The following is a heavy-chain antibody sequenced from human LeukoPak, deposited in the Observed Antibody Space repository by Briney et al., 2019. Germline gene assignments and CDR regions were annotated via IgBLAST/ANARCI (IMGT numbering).Heavy chain of an antibody. J-gene: IGHJ4*02. D-gene: IGHD2-2*01. V-gene: IGHV3-23*01. CDR2: ISGSGGST. CDR1: GFTFSSYA. CDR3: ASRGFVVVARVDY. Sequence: GGSLRLSCAASGFTFSSYAMSWVRQAPGKGLAWVSAISGSGGSTYYADSVKGRFTISRDNSKNTLYLQMNSLRAEDTAVYYCASRGFVVVARVDYWGQGTLVTVSS.